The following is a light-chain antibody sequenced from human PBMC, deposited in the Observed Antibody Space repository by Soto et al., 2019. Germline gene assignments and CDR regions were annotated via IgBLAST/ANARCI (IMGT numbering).Light chain of an antibody. V-gene: IGKV3-20*01. J-gene: IGKJ5*01. CDR2: GAS. Sequence: EIVLTQSPGTLSLSPGERATLSCRASQYLSSNYLAWYQQRPGQAPRLLVFGASSRATGIPDRFSGSGSGTDFTLTISRLEPEDFAVYYCQQYGGSPSITFGQGTRLEI. CDR3: QQYGGSPSIT. CDR1: QYLSSNY.